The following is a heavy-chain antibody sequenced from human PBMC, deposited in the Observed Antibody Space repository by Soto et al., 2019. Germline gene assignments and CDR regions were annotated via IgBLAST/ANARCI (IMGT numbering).Heavy chain of an antibody. CDR1: GGSISSNSYY. V-gene: IGHV4-39*01. CDR2: IHYSGST. Sequence: SETLSLTCTVSGGSISSNSYYWGWIRQPPGKGLEWIGNIHYSGSTYYDSSLQSRVTISIDTSKNQFSLKLSSVTATDTAVYYCASQHYYDSSGYYVVYWGQGTLVTVS. J-gene: IGHJ4*02. D-gene: IGHD3-22*01. CDR3: ASQHYYDSSGYYVVY.